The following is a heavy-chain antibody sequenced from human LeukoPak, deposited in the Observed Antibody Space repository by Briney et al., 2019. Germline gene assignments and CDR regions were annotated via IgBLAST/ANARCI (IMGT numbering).Heavy chain of an antibody. Sequence: PGGSLRLSCAASGFTLSESWMSWVRQAPGKGLEWVANMNQDGSEKDYVDSVKGRFTITRDNARKSLYLQMSSLRAEDTAVYYCATYSHWVAGDVWGQGTTVTVSS. CDR2: MNQDGSEK. J-gene: IGHJ6*02. CDR3: ATYSHWVAGDV. CDR1: GFTLSESW. D-gene: IGHD3-16*01. V-gene: IGHV3-7*01.